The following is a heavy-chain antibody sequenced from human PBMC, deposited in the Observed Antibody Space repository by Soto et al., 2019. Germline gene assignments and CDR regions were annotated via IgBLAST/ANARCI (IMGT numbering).Heavy chain of an antibody. CDR3: ARVRGTGFEY. CDR1: CYTFTSCG. Sequence: GASVKVSCKASCYTFTSCGISWVRQSPVQGLEWMGFIIDYNGNTNYAQKLQGRVTMTTDTSTSTAYMELRSLRSDDKAVYYCARVRGTGFEYWGQGTLVTVYS. V-gene: IGHV1-18*04. D-gene: IGHD3-10*01. J-gene: IGHJ4*02. CDR2: IIDYNGNT.